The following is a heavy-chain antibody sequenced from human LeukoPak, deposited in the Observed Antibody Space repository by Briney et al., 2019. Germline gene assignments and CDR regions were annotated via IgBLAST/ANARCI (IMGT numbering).Heavy chain of an antibody. Sequence: PSETLSLTCTVPFGSISSYHWNWIRQSPEKGLEGIGYVHYSGSTYYNPSLKSRITMSVDTSKSQFSLRLSSVTAADTAVYYCARWGGSVLWSFDFWGQGTLVTVSS. CDR2: VHYSGST. V-gene: IGHV4-59*01. D-gene: IGHD3-16*01. CDR1: FGSISSYH. J-gene: IGHJ4*02. CDR3: ARWGGSVLWSFDF.